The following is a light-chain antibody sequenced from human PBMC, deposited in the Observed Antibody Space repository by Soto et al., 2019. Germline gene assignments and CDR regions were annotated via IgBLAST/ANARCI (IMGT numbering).Light chain of an antibody. CDR3: CSYVGSNIFYV. J-gene: IGLJ1*01. CDR1: NSDLGTYNL. V-gene: IGLV2-23*02. Sequence: QSLLSQPASVCGSPGQSITISCTGTNSDLGTYNLVSWYQQHPGKAPKTIIYEVTKRPSGVSKRFSGSKSGNTASLTISGLQAEDEADYYCCSYVGSNIFYVFGTGTKVTV. CDR2: EVT.